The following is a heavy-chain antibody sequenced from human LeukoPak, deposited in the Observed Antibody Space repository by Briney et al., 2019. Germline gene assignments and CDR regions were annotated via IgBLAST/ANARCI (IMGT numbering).Heavy chain of an antibody. J-gene: IGHJ4*02. CDR2: IKQDGSVK. V-gene: IGHV3-7*01. D-gene: IGHD6-6*01. CDR1: GFMFSNYW. CDR3: ARIGYSSSSFDY. Sequence: PGGSLRLSCAASGFMFSNYWMSWVRQAPGKGLEGVANIKQDGSVKYYVDSVNGRFTVSRDNAKNSVYLQMNSLRVEDTSVFYCARIGYSSSSFDYWGQGTLVTVSS.